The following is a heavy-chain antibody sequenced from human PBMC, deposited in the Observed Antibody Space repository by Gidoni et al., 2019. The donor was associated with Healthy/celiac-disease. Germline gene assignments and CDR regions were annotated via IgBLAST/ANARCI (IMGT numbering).Heavy chain of an antibody. V-gene: IGHV3-21*01. Sequence: EVQLVESGGGLVKPGGSLRLSCAASGFTFSSYSMNWVRQAPGKGLEWVSSISSSSSYIYYADSVKGRFTISRDNAKNSLYLQMNSLRAEDTAVYYCARGLRRGAGWFDPWGQGTLVTVSS. J-gene: IGHJ5*02. CDR1: GFTFSSYS. CDR2: ISSSSSYI. D-gene: IGHD4-17*01. CDR3: ARGLRRGAGWFDP.